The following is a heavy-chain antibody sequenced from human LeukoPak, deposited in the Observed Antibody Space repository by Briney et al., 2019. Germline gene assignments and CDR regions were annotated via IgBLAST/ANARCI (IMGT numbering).Heavy chain of an antibody. CDR1: GFTFSSYN. D-gene: IGHD1-1*01. Sequence: PGGSLRLSCAASGFTFSSYNMNWVRQAPGKGLEWVSYISSSGSTIYYADSVKGRFTISRDNAKNSLYLQMNSLRAEDTAVYYRAISPRKQLDYYYYMDVWGKGTTVTVSS. J-gene: IGHJ6*03. CDR2: ISSSGSTI. V-gene: IGHV3-48*04. CDR3: AISPRKQLDYYYYMDV.